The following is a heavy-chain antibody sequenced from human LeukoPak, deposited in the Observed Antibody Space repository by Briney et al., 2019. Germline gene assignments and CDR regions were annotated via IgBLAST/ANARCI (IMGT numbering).Heavy chain of an antibody. Sequence: SVKVSCKASGGTFSSYAISWVRQAPGQGLEWMGGIIPIFGTANYAQKFQGRVTITTDESTSTAYMELSSLRSEDTAVYYCARQYSSPHWFDPWGRGTLVTVSS. CDR1: GGTFSSYA. CDR2: IIPIFGTA. V-gene: IGHV1-69*05. D-gene: IGHD6-13*01. CDR3: ARQYSSPHWFDP. J-gene: IGHJ2*01.